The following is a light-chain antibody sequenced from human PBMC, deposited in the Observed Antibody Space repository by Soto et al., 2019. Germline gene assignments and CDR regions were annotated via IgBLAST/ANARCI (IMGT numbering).Light chain of an antibody. CDR2: DAS. CDR3: QQYNSYSPQT. V-gene: IGKV1-5*01. CDR1: QSVSGW. Sequence: DIQMTQSPSTLSASIGDRVIITCRASQSVSGWLAWYQQKPGKAPNVLIYDASILESGVPSRFSGSGSGTEFTLTISSLQPDDFATYYCQQYNSYSPQTFGQGTKVDIK. J-gene: IGKJ1*01.